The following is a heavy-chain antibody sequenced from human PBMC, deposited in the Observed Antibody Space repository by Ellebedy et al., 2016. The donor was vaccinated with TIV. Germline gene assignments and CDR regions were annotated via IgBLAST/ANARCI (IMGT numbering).Heavy chain of an antibody. J-gene: IGHJ6*02. Sequence: ASVKVSXKAFGHSFTSYGIHWVRQAPGQSLEWMGWINTGNDNTKYSQKLQGRVTITRDYMELSGLMSEDTAVYYCATREWQDPMDVWGQGTTVTVSS. CDR3: ATREWQDPMDV. CDR2: INTGNDNT. V-gene: IGHV1-3*04. D-gene: IGHD3-3*01. CDR1: GHSFTSYG.